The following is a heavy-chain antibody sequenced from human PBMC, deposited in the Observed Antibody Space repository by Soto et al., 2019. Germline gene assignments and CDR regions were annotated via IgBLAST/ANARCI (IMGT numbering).Heavy chain of an antibody. Sequence: ASVKVSCKVSGYTLTELSMHWVRQAPGKGLEWMGGFDPEDGETIYAQKFQGRVTTTEDTSTDTAYMELSSLRSEDTAVYYCSATVGATTRGPFDYWGQGTLVTVSS. CDR1: GYTLTELS. CDR3: SATVGATTRGPFDY. J-gene: IGHJ4*02. CDR2: FDPEDGET. V-gene: IGHV1-24*01. D-gene: IGHD1-26*01.